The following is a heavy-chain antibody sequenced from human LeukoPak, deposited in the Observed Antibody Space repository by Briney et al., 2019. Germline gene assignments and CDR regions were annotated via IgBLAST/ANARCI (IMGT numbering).Heavy chain of an antibody. CDR1: GYSFTSYW. J-gene: IGHJ4*02. CDR2: IYPGDSDT. V-gene: IGHV5-51*01. CDR3: ARLIAARQPPRGGY. D-gene: IGHD6-6*01. Sequence: GESLQISCKGSGYSFTSYWIGWVRQMPGKGLEWMGIIYPGDSDTRYSPSFQGQVTISADKSISTVYLQWGSLKASDTAMYYCARLIAARQPPRGGYWGQGPLVTVSS.